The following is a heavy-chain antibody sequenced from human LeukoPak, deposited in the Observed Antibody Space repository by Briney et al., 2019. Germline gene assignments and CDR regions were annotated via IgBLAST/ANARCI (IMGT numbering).Heavy chain of an antibody. CDR1: GGSISSSSYY. Sequence: SETLSLTCTVSGGSISSSSYYWGWIRQPPGKGLEWIGSNYYSESTYYNPSLKSRVTISVDTSKNQFSLKLSSVTAADTAVYYCARHGLRYCSSTSCYPLSWFDPWGQGTLVTVSS. V-gene: IGHV4-39*01. J-gene: IGHJ5*02. CDR2: NYYSEST. D-gene: IGHD2-2*01. CDR3: ARHGLRYCSSTSCYPLSWFDP.